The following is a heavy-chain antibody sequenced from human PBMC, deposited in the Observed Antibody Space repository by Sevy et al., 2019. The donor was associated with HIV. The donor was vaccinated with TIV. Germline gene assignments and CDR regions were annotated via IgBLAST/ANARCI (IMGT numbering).Heavy chain of an antibody. CDR3: AREAGGYDYDYGMDV. CDR2: IYYNGHT. J-gene: IGHJ6*02. D-gene: IGHD5-12*01. V-gene: IGHV4-39*02. Sequence: SETLSLTCSVSGGTIVSSGHYWGWIRQTPGKGLEWIGSIYYNGHTYYNPSLNSRLTISIDTSKIQFSRNLSSVTAADTAIYFCAREAGGYDYDYGMDVWGQGTTVTVSS. CDR1: GGTIVSSGHY.